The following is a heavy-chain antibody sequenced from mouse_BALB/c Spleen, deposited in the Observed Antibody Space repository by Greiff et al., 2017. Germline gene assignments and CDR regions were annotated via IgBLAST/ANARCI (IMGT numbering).Heavy chain of an antibody. CDR1: GFTFSSYA. V-gene: IGHV5-6-5*01. J-gene: IGHJ3*01. CDR3: AREWDGYLAY. Sequence: EVQVVESGGGLVKPGGSLKLSCAASGFTFSSYAMSWVRQTPEKRLEWVASISSGGSTYYPASVKGRFTISRDNARNILYLQMSSLGSEDTAMYYCAREWDGYLAYWGQGTLVTVSA. D-gene: IGHD2-3*01. CDR2: ISSGGST.